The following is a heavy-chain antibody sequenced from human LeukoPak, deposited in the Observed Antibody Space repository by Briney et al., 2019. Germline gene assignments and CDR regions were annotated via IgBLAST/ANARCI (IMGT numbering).Heavy chain of an antibody. CDR1: GFTFSSYA. J-gene: IGHJ4*02. CDR2: LSGSGGST. D-gene: IGHD2-21*02. Sequence: GGSLRLSCAASGFTFSSYAMSWVRQAPGKGLEWVSALSGSGGSTYYADSVKGRFTISRAKSKNTLDLKMNSVKAEDTAGYYCAKSRAIVVVTEFDYWGQGTLVSASS. V-gene: IGHV3-23*01. CDR3: AKSRAIVVVTEFDY.